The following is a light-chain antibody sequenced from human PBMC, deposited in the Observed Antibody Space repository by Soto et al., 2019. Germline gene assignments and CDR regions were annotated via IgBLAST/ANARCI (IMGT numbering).Light chain of an antibody. V-gene: IGKV2-28*01. Sequence: IVMTQSPLSLPVTPGEPASISCMSSQTLLHSNGYNYLDWYVQKPGQSPQLLIYLGSNRASGVPDRFSGSGSGTCFTLKSSRVEAEYVGVYYCMQALQTPLTFGGGTNVEIK. CDR1: QTLLHSNGYNY. CDR3: MQALQTPLT. CDR2: LGS. J-gene: IGKJ4*01.